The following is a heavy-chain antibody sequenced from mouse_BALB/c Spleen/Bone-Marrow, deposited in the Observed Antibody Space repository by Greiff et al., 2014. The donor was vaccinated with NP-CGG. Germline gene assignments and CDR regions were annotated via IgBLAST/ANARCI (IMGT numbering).Heavy chain of an antibody. CDR3: AAYYYGSSQFAY. J-gene: IGHJ3*01. V-gene: IGHV14-3*02. Sequence: DVKLVESGAGLVKPGASVKLSCTASGFNIKDTYMHWVKQRPEQGLEWIGRIDPANGNTKYDPKFQGKATITADTSSNTAYLQLSSLTSEDTAVYYCAAYYYGSSQFAYWGQGTLVTVSA. CDR1: GFNIKDTY. CDR2: IDPANGNT. D-gene: IGHD1-1*01.